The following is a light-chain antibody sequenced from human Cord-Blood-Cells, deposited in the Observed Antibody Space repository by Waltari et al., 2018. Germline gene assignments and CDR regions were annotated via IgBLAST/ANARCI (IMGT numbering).Light chain of an antibody. CDR1: QSVSSSY. CDR3: QQYGSSPCT. V-gene: IGKV3-20*01. J-gene: IGKJ3*01. CDR2: GAS. Sequence: EIVLTQSPGTLSLSPGERATLSCRASQSVSSSYLAWYQQKPGQAPRLLIYGASSRATGIPDRFIGSGSGTDFTLTISRLEPEDFAVYYCQQYGSSPCTFGPGTKVDIK.